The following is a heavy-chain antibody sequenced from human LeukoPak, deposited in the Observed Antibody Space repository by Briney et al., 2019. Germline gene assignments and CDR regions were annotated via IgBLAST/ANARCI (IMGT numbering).Heavy chain of an antibody. Sequence: GGSLRLSCAASGFTFSSYSMHWVRQAPGKGLEWVSSITSSGRYIYYADSVKGRFTISRDNSGNSLYLQMDSLTAEDTAVYYCTRKGSQWDFLVDYWGQGTRVAVSP. CDR2: ITSSGRYI. CDR3: TRKGSQWDFLVDY. D-gene: IGHD2/OR15-2a*01. CDR1: GFTFSSYS. J-gene: IGHJ4*02. V-gene: IGHV3-21*01.